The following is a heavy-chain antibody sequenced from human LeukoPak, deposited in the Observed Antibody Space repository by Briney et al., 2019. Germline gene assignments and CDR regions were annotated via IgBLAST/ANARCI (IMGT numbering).Heavy chain of an antibody. CDR1: GGTFTSYA. V-gene: IGHV1-69*04. CDR2: IIPILGIA. Sequence: SVKVSCKASGGTFTSYAISWGRQAPGQGLEWMGRIIPILGIANYAQKFQGRVTITADKSTSTAYMELRSLRSEDTAVCYCAGNLVEGSYYGPIDYWGQGTLVTVSS. D-gene: IGHD3-10*01. J-gene: IGHJ4*02. CDR3: AGNLVEGSYYGPIDY.